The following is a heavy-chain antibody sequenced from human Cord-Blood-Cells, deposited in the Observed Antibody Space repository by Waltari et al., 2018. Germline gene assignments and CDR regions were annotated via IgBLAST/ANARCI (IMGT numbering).Heavy chain of an antibody. CDR2: ISYDGSNK. V-gene: IGHV3-30*18. Sequence: QVQLVESGGGVVQPGRSLRLSCAASGFTFSSYGMHWVRQAPGKGLEWVAVISYDGSNKYDADSVKGRFTISRDNSKNTLYLQMNSLRAEDTAVYYCAKDSAAAGDYWGQGTLVTVSS. J-gene: IGHJ4*02. CDR1: GFTFSSYG. D-gene: IGHD6-13*01. CDR3: AKDSAAAGDY.